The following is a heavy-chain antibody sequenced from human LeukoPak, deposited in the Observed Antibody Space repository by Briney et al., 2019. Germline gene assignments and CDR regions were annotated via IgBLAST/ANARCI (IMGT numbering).Heavy chain of an antibody. D-gene: IGHD1-26*01. V-gene: IGHV3-53*01. Sequence: ETLSLTCTVSGGSISSGGYYWTWVRQAPGKGLEWVSSIYSAGATHYAESVKGRFTISRDNSKNTLYLQMNRLRAEDMAVYYCARIEWERLGRAFDIWGQGTMVTVSS. CDR1: GGSISSGGYY. J-gene: IGHJ3*02. CDR3: ARIEWERLGRAFDI. CDR2: IYSAGAT.